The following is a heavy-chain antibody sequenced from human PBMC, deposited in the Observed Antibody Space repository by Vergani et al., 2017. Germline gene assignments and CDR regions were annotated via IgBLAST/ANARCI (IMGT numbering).Heavy chain of an antibody. D-gene: IGHD2-2*01. Sequence: QVQLQESGPGLVKPSQTLSLICTVSGGSISSGGHYWSWIRQHPGKGLEWIGYIYYSGSTYYHPSLKSRVTISVDTSKNQFSLKLSSVTAADTAVYYCARILIVVVPAATHWYFDLWGRGTLVTVSS. CDR1: GGSISSGGHY. CDR3: ARILIVVVPAATHWYFDL. CDR2: IYYSGST. V-gene: IGHV4-31*03. J-gene: IGHJ2*01.